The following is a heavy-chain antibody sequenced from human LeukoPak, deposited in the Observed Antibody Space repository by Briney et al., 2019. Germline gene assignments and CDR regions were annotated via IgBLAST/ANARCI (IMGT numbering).Heavy chain of an antibody. CDR1: GGSFGGYY. D-gene: IGHD3-16*02. J-gene: IGHJ4*02. CDR2: INHSGST. V-gene: IGHV4-34*01. Sequence: PSETLSLTCAVYGGSFGGYYWSWLRQPPGKGLEWIGEINHSGSTNYNPSLKSRVTISVDTSKNQFSLKLSSVTAADTAVYYCARWDYVWGSYRYTADYWGQGTLVTVSS. CDR3: ARWDYVWGSYRYTADY.